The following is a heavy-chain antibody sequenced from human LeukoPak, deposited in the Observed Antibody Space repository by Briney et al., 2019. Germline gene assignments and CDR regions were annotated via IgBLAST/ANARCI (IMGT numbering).Heavy chain of an antibody. D-gene: IGHD2-2*01. Sequence: SETLSLTCTVSGGSISSYYWSWIRQPPGKGLEWIGYIYYSGSTNYNPSLKSRVTISVDTSKNQFSLKLSSMTAADTAVYYCARVGYCSSTSCGFDPWGQGTLVTVSS. J-gene: IGHJ5*02. CDR2: IYYSGST. CDR3: ARVGYCSSTSCGFDP. CDR1: GGSISSYY. V-gene: IGHV4-59*01.